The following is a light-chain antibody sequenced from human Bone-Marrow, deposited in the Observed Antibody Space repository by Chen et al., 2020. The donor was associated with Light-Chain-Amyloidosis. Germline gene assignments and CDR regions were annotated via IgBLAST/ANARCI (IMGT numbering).Light chain of an antibody. J-gene: IGLJ3*02. Sequence: QSALTQPASVSGSPGQSIHISCTGTSSDVGGYNYVSWYQQHPGKAPKLMIYDVSNRPSGVSNRFSGSKSGNTASLTISGLQAEDEADYYGSSYTSSSTEVFGGGTKLTVL. CDR1: SSDVGGYNY. CDR2: DVS. CDR3: SSYTSSSTEV. V-gene: IGLV2-14*01.